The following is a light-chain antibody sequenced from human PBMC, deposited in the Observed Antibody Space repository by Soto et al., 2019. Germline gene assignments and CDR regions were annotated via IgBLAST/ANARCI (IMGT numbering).Light chain of an antibody. V-gene: IGLV4-69*01. CDR2: LNSDGSH. Sequence: QLVLTQSPSASASLGASVNLTCTLSSGHSSYAIAWHQQQPEKGPRYLMKLNSDGSHSKGDGIPDRFSGSISGAERYLTISSLQSEEEADYYCQTWGTGSVVFGGGTKLTVL. J-gene: IGLJ2*01. CDR3: QTWGTGSVV. CDR1: SGHSSYA.